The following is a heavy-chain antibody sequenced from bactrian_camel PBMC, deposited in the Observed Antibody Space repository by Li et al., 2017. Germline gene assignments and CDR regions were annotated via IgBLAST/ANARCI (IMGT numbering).Heavy chain of an antibody. D-gene: IGHD1*01. J-gene: IGHJ4*01. CDR3: AVEGDGAYCVPGALVFGV. CDR1: GFTFSNYW. CDR2: IDSGGGS. Sequence: QLVESGGDLVQPGGTLRLSCAASGFTFSNYWMNWVRQAPGKGLEYVTAIDSGGGSYYPDSVKGRFSISRDNAENTLYLQMNRLKPEDTAMYYCAVEGDGAYCVPGALVFGVWDQGTQVTVS. V-gene: IGHV3S25*01.